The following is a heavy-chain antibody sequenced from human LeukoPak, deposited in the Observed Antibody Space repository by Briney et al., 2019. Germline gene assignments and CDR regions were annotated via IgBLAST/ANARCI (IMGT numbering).Heavy chain of an antibody. D-gene: IGHD1-26*01. CDR1: GFTLSSYE. J-gene: IGHJ4*02. V-gene: IGHV3-48*03. Sequence: PGGSLRLSCAASGFTLSSYEVNWVRQAPGKGLEWVSYISGSGSTIYYADSVKGRFTISRDNAKNTLYLQMNSLRAEDTAVYYCARGGGSYPFDYWGQGTLVTVSS. CDR2: ISGSGSTI. CDR3: ARGGGSYPFDY.